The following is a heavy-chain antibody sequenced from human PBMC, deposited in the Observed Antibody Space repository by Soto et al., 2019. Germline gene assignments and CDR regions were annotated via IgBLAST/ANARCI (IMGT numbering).Heavy chain of an antibody. CDR1: GYTFTGYY. J-gene: IGHJ5*02. CDR2: INPNSGGT. CDR3: AIDSYGYVGTNNWFDP. Sequence: ASVKVSCKASGYTFTGYYMHWVRQAPGQGLEWMGWINPNSGGTNYAQKFQGWVTMTRDTSISTAYMELSRLRSDDTAVYYCAIDSYGYVGTNNWFDPWGQGTLVTVSS. V-gene: IGHV1-2*04. D-gene: IGHD5-18*01.